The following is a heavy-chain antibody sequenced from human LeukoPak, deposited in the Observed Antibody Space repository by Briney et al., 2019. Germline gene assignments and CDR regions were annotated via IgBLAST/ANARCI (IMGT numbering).Heavy chain of an antibody. D-gene: IGHD2-2*01. CDR1: GGSISSSSYY. J-gene: IGHJ6*03. CDR3: ARRYCSSTSCYFRYYMDV. CDR2: IYYSGST. V-gene: IGHV4-39*07. Sequence: SETLSLTCTVSGGSISSSSYYWGWIRQPPGKGLEWIGSIYYSGSTYYNPSLKSRVTISVDTSKNQFSLKLSSVTAADTAVYYCARRYCSSTSCYFRYYMDVWGKGTTVTVSS.